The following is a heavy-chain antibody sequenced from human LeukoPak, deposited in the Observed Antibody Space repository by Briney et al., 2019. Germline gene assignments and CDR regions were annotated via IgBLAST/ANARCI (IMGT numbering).Heavy chain of an antibody. CDR1: GFTFSSYV. D-gene: IGHD6-19*01. V-gene: IGHV3-30-3*01. CDR3: ARGGSDWYNGDY. J-gene: IGHJ4*02. CDR2: ISNDGSSK. Sequence: GGSLRLSCAASGFTFSSYVMHWVRQAPGKGLEWLALISNDGSSKYYADSVKGRFTISRDHSKNTLYLQMSSLRTEDTAVYYCARGGSDWYNGDYWGQGTLVTVSS.